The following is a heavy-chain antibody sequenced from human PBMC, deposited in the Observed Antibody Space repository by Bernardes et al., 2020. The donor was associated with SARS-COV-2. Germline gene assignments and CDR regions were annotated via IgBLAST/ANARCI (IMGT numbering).Heavy chain of an antibody. J-gene: IGHJ4*02. Sequence: GGSLRLSCAASGFTFSSYDMHWVRQATGKGLEWVSAIGTAGDTYYPGSVKGRFTISRENAKNSLYLQMNSLRAGDTAVYYCARVDVRGYSYGLDYWGQGTLVTVSS. D-gene: IGHD5-18*01. V-gene: IGHV3-13*01. CDR1: GFTFSSYD. CDR2: IGTAGDT. CDR3: ARVDVRGYSYGLDY.